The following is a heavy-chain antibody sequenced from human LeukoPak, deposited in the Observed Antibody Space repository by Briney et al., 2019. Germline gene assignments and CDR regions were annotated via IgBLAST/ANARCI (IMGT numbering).Heavy chain of an antibody. V-gene: IGHV3-48*01. CDR1: GFILSSYG. CDR2: ISSSSSNI. J-gene: IGHJ4*02. CDR3: ARDAVMGTTPFYFDY. Sequence: PGESLRLPRTASGFILSSYGMNWVRQAPGKGLEWVSYISSSSSNIFYADSVKGRFTISRDNAKDSLFLQMNSLRAEDTALYYCARDAVMGTTPFYFDYWGEGALVTVSS. D-gene: IGHD1-1*01.